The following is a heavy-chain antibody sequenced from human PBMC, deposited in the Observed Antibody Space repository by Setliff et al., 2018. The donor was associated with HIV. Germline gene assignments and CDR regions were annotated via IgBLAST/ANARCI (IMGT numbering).Heavy chain of an antibody. V-gene: IGHV4-39*01. Sequence: SETLSLTCTVSGDSFTFNYYYWVWIRQPRGKGLERIASTSYSGSTYYNPSLKSRVTISVDTSNNHFSLKMSSVTAADTAVYYCARQAPSGELYYFDYWGQGTLVTVSS. D-gene: IGHD3-10*01. CDR3: ARQAPSGELYYFDY. CDR2: TSYSGST. J-gene: IGHJ4*02. CDR1: GDSFTFNYYY.